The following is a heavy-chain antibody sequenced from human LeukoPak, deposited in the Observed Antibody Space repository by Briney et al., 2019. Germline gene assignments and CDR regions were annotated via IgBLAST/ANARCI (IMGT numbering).Heavy chain of an antibody. V-gene: IGHV5-10-1*01. D-gene: IGHD5-24*01. Sequence: GESLKISCKVSSYSFTSYWISWVRQMPGKGLEWMGRIDPSDSYTNYSPSFQGRVTISADKSISTAYLQWASLKASDTAMYYCASLEMATDYWGQGTLVTVSS. CDR2: IDPSDSYT. CDR1: SYSFTSYW. CDR3: ASLEMATDY. J-gene: IGHJ4*02.